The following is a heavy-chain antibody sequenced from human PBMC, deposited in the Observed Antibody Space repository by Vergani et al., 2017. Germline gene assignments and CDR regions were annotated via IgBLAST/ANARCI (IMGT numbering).Heavy chain of an antibody. CDR2: ISGSGGST. Sequence: VQLLESGGGLVQPGGSLRLSCAASGFTFSSYAMSWVRQAPGKGLEWVSAISGSGGSTYYADSVKGRFTISRDNSKNTLYLQMNSLRAEDTAVYYCGVGSSGWTHLDYWGQGTLVTVSS. V-gene: IGHV3-23*01. CDR1: GFTFSSYA. J-gene: IGHJ4*02. CDR3: GVGSSGWTHLDY. D-gene: IGHD6-19*01.